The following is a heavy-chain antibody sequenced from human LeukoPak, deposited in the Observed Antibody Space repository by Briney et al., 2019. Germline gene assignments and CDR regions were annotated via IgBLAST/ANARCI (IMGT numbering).Heavy chain of an antibody. Sequence: GGSLRLSCAASGLILSNYWMSWFRHAPGKGLEWVANIKQDGSERYYVDSAKGRFTISRDNAKDSLYLQMNSLRAEDTGVYYCVRGHTILAYWGQGTLVTVSS. V-gene: IGHV3-7*01. CDR2: IKQDGSER. D-gene: IGHD3-3*01. J-gene: IGHJ4*02. CDR1: GLILSNYW. CDR3: VRGHTILAY.